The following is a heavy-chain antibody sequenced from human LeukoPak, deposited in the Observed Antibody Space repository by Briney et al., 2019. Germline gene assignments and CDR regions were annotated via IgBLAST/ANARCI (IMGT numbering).Heavy chain of an antibody. Sequence: PGGSLRLSCAASGFTFSAFWMHWVRQAPGKGLEWVAVISYDGSNKYYADSVKGRFTISRDNSKNTLYLQMNSLRAEDTAVYYCARGRYCSSISCRTELDYWGQGTLVTVSS. CDR2: ISYDGSNK. D-gene: IGHD2-2*01. V-gene: IGHV3-30*03. J-gene: IGHJ4*02. CDR1: GFTFSAFW. CDR3: ARGRYCSSISCRTELDY.